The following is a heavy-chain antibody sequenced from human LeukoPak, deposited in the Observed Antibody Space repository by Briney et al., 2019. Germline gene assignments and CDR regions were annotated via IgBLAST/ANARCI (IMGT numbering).Heavy chain of an antibody. CDR3: AKALPHYDSSGFYGFFDY. CDR2: ISGSGGST. J-gene: IGHJ4*02. D-gene: IGHD3-22*01. V-gene: IGHV3-23*01. Sequence: PGGSLRLSCAASGFTFSSYAMSWVRQAPGKGLEWVSDISGSGGSTYYADSVKGRFTISRDNSKNTLYLQMNSLRAEDTAVYYCAKALPHYDSSGFYGFFDYWGQGTLVTVSS. CDR1: GFTFSSYA.